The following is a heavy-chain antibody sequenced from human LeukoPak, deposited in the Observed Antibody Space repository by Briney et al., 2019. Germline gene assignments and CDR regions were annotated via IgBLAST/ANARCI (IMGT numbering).Heavy chain of an antibody. J-gene: IGHJ4*02. CDR1: GFTFSSYW. D-gene: IGHD1-7*01. Sequence: PGGSLRLSCAASGFTFSSYWMGWLRQAPGRGLECVAYIKEDGSEKYYVGSVKGRFTISRDNAKNSLWLQMNSLRVEDTATYYCARAAGTTRTFGYLGQGILVTVSS. CDR3: ARAAGTTRTFGY. V-gene: IGHV3-7*04. CDR2: IKEDGSEK.